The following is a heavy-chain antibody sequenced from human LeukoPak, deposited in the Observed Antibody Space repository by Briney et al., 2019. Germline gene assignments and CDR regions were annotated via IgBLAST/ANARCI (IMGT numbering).Heavy chain of an antibody. D-gene: IGHD3-10*01. CDR3: AKDQAGVLLWFGELLYYFDY. V-gene: IGHV3-30*18. Sequence: GRSLRLSCAASGFTFSSYGMHWVRQAPGKGLEWVAVISYDGSNKYYADSVKGRFTISRDNSKNTLYLQMNSLRAEDTAVYYCAKDQAGVLLWFGELLYYFDYWGQGTLVTVSS. CDR2: ISYDGSNK. CDR1: GFTFSSYG. J-gene: IGHJ4*02.